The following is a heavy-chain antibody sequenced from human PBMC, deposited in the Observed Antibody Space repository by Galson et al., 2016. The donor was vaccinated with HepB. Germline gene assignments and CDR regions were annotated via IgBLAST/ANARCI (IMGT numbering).Heavy chain of an antibody. J-gene: IGHJ5*02. CDR2: IDHSGAT. CDR1: GGSFSDDY. CDR3: ARGRREKYIVVVPAARFDP. D-gene: IGHD2-2*01. V-gene: IGHV4-34*01. Sequence: LSLTCAVYGGSFSDDYWTWIRQPPGKGLEWIGDIDHSGATHYNPSLKGRVTISLDTSKNQFSLRQTSVTAADTAMYYCARGRREKYIVVVPAARFDPWGQGTLVTVSS.